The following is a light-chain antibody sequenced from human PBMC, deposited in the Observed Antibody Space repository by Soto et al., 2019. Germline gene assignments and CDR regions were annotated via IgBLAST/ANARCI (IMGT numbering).Light chain of an antibody. CDR2: LNSDGSH. CDR1: SGHSSYA. J-gene: IGLJ3*02. V-gene: IGLV4-69*01. CDR3: QTWDTGIL. Sequence: QLVLTQSPSASASLGASVKLTCTLSSGHSSYAIAWHQQQPEKGPRYLMKLNSDGSHNKGDGCPDRFSGSSSGAERYLTISSLQSEDAADYYCQTWDTGILFGGGTKLTVL.